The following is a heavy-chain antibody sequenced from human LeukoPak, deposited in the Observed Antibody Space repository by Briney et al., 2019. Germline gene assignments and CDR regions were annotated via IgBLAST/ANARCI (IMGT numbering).Heavy chain of an antibody. CDR3: ARITLFDSSGRTGGY. V-gene: IGHV4-38-2*01. CDR1: GYSISSGYY. D-gene: IGHD3-22*01. Sequence: SETLSLTCAVSGYSISSGYYWGWIRPPPGKGLEWIGSIYHSGSTYYNPSLKSRVTISVDTSKNQFYLKLSSVTAADTAVYYCARITLFDSSGRTGGYWGQGTLVTVSS. CDR2: IYHSGST. J-gene: IGHJ4*02.